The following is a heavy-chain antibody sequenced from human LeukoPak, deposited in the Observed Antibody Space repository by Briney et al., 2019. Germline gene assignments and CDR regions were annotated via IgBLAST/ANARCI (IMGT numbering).Heavy chain of an antibody. CDR3: ARAKIHDY. J-gene: IGHJ4*02. V-gene: IGHV4-38-2*02. D-gene: IGHD5-18*01. Sequence: PSETLSLTCTVSGGSISSYYWSWIRQPPGKGLEWIGSIYHSGSTYYNPSLKSRVTISVDTSKNQFSLKLSSVTAADTAVYYCARAKIHDYWGQGTLVTVSS. CDR1: GGSISSYY. CDR2: IYHSGST.